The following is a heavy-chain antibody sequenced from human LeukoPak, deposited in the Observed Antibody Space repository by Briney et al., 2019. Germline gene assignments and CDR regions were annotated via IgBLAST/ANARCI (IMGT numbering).Heavy chain of an antibody. J-gene: IGHJ1*01. CDR2: INTNTGNP. CDR3: ARDYTLTVGTTSYFQH. D-gene: IGHD1-7*01. Sequence: ASVKVSCKASGYTFTSYGISWVRQAPGQGLEWMGWINTNTGNPTYAQGFTGRFVFSLDTSVSTAYLQIRSLKAEDSAVYYCARDYTLTVGTTSYFQHWGQGTRVTVSS. CDR1: GYTFTSYG. V-gene: IGHV7-4-1*01.